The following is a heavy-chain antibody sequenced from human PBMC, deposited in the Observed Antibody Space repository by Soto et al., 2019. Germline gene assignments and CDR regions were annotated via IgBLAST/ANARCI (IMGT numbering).Heavy chain of an antibody. CDR2: INQWEST. Sequence: QVQLQQWGAGLLKPSETLSLTCAVYGGSFRGYHWGWIRQPPGKGLEWIGEINQWESTNYNPSLKSRVTISADSSKNQFSLKLRSVTAADTAVDYCARRYDILTAFDYWGQGTLVSVSS. J-gene: IGHJ4*02. V-gene: IGHV4-34*01. CDR3: ARRYDILTAFDY. D-gene: IGHD3-9*01. CDR1: GGSFRGYH.